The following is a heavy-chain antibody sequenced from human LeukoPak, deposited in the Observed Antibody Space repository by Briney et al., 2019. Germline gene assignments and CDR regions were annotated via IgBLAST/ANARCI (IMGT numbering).Heavy chain of an antibody. CDR3: ARDSRSHCGTDACYGPYFDY. CDR1: GFTFSTSS. CDR2: IRGSSTTI. V-gene: IGHV3-48*01. J-gene: IGHJ4*02. D-gene: IGHD2-2*01. Sequence: GGSLRLSCAASGFTFSTSSMNWVRQAPGKGLEWGSYIRGSSTTIYYAASVKGRFTVSRDNAQNSLYMQMNNLRAEDTAVYFCARDSRSHCGTDACYGPYFDYWGQGTLVTVSS.